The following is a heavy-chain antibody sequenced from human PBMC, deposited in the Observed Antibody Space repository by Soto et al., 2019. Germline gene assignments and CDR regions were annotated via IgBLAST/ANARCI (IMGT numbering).Heavy chain of an antibody. CDR2: IYYSGST. J-gene: IGHJ6*02. V-gene: IGHV4-59*01. Sequence: SETLSLTCTVSGGSISSYYWSWIRQPPGKGLEWIGYIYYSGSTNYNPSLKSRVTISVDTSKNQFSLKLSSVTAADTAVYYCALNRAVATINNYYYGMDVWGQGTTVTVSS. CDR3: ALNRAVATINNYYYGMDV. D-gene: IGHD5-12*01. CDR1: GGSISSYY.